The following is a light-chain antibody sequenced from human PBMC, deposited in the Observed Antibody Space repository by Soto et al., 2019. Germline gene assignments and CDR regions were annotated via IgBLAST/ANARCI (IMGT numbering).Light chain of an antibody. CDR2: MGS. V-gene: IGKV2-28*01. CDR1: QSLLHSHGYTY. J-gene: IGKJ4*01. CDR3: MQALQTPLT. Sequence: DIVLTQSPVSLPVTPGEPASISCRSSQSLLHSHGYTYLDWYLQKPGQSPQLLIYMGSTRASGVPDRFSGSGSCTDFTLKISRVEAEDVGVYYCMQALQTPLTFGGGTKVEIK.